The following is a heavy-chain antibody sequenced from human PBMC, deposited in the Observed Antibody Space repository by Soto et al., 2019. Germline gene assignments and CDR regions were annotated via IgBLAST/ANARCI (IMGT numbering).Heavy chain of an antibody. D-gene: IGHD2-2*01. CDR1: GGSFSGDH. V-gene: IGHV4-34*01. CDR3: ARRYCSSTSCLAGLDP. CDR2: INHSGST. Sequence: QVQLQQWGAGLLKSSETLSLTCAVYGGSFSGDHWSWIRQPPGKGLEWIGEINHSGSTNYNPSLKSRVTISVDTSKKQISLKVNSVTAADTAVYYCARRYCSSTSCLAGLDPWGRGTLVTVSS. J-gene: IGHJ5*02.